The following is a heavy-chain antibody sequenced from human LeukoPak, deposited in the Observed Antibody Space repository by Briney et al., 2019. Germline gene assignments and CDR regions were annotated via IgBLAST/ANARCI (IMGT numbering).Heavy chain of an antibody. CDR2: IIWNSGSI. Sequence: GGSLRLSCAASGFTFGDYAMHWVRQAPGKGLEWVSGIIWNSGSIDYADSVKGRFTISRDNAKNSLYLQMNSLRAENTALYYCARRVDYGGPGSFWSFDLWGRGTLVTVSS. J-gene: IGHJ2*01. V-gene: IGHV3-9*01. CDR1: GFTFGDYA. CDR3: ARRVDYGGPGSFWSFDL. D-gene: IGHD4-23*01.